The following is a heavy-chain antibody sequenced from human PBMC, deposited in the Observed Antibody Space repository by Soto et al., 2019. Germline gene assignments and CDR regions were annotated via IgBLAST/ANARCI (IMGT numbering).Heavy chain of an antibody. D-gene: IGHD2-2*01. Sequence: SETLSLTCAVYGGSFSGHYWSWIRQPPGKGLEWMGEINHSGSTNYNPSLRSRVTISVDTPKNQFSLKLSSVTAADTAVDYCAGLAQYCSSTSCYGKFDPWGQGTLVTVSS. CDR3: AGLAQYCSSTSCYGKFDP. V-gene: IGHV4-34*01. CDR1: GGSFSGHY. J-gene: IGHJ5*02. CDR2: INHSGST.